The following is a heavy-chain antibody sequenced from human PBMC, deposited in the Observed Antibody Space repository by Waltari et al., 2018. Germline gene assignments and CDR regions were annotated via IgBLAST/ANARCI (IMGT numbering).Heavy chain of an antibody. D-gene: IGHD6-25*01. J-gene: IGHJ4*02. CDR1: GLAAWGNF. Sequence: EVQLVETGGGFIQPGGSSRVSCAASGLAAWGNFMHWVRQAPGKGLEWVSLVNSAGNSFYADAVKGRFTISRDTSKNTLYLQMNSLRVEDTAMYYCVREAYLAAGFDFWGQGTPVTVSS. V-gene: IGHV3-53*02. CDR2: VNSAGNS. CDR3: VREAYLAAGFDF.